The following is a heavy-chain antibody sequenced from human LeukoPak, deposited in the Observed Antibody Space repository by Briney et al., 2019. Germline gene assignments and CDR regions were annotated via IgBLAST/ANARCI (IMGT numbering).Heavy chain of an antibody. D-gene: IGHD3-10*01. CDR2: ISDSSSTI. V-gene: IGHV3-48*01. J-gene: IGHJ4*02. CDR1: GFTFSSYS. CDR3: ARYGSGSRATLGH. Sequence: GGSLRLSCAASGFTFSSYSMNWVRQAPGKGLEWVSYISDSSSTIYYADSVEGRFTISRDNAQNSLYLQMNSLRAEDTAMYYCARYGSGSRATLGHWGQGTLVTVSS.